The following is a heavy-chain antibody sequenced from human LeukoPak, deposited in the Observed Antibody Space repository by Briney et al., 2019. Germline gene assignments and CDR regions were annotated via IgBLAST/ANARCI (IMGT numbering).Heavy chain of an antibody. CDR1: GGSISSSNW. CDR2: IYHSGST. CDR3: ARGSDMAIISYFDY. J-gene: IGHJ4*02. Sequence: SETLSLTCAVSGGSISSSNWWSWVRQPPGKGLEWIGEIYHSGSTNYNPSLKSRVTISVDTSKNQFSLKVTSVTAADTAVYFCARGSDMAIISYFDYWGQGILVTVSS. D-gene: IGHD5-24*01. V-gene: IGHV4-4*02.